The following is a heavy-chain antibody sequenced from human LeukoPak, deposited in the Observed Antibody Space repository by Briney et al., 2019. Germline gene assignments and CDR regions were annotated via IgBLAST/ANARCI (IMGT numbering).Heavy chain of an antibody. D-gene: IGHD3-9*01. V-gene: IGHV4-4*07. J-gene: IGHJ3*02. CDR3: ASGARYTPYAFDI. CDR2: IYTSGST. Sequence: KPSETLSLXCTVSGGSISSYYWSWSRQPAGKGLEWIGRIYTSGSTNYNPSLKSRVTMSVDTSKNQFSLKLSSVTAADTAVYYCASGARYTPYAFDIWGQGTMVTVSS. CDR1: GGSISSYY.